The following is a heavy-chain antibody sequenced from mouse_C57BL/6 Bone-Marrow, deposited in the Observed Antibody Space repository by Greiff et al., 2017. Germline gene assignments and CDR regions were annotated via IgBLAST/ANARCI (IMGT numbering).Heavy chain of an antibody. CDR3: ARGGSTMVKGYAMDY. Sequence: VQGVESGAELAKPGASVKLSCKASGYTFTSYWMHWVNQRPGQGLEWIGYINPSSGYTKYNQKFKAKATLTADKSSSTAYMQLSSLTYEDSAVYYCARGGSTMVKGYAMDYWGQGTSVTVAS. CDR1: GYTFTSYW. D-gene: IGHD2-2*01. V-gene: IGHV1-7*01. J-gene: IGHJ4*01. CDR2: INPSSGYT.